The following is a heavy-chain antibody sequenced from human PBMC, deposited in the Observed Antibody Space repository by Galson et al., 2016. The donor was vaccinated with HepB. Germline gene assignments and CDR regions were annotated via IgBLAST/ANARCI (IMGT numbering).Heavy chain of an antibody. CDR2: IKYDGGER. J-gene: IGHJ5*02. CDR3: VRGIQWLVLGNWLGP. V-gene: IGHV3-30*03. CDR1: GFSFSEYG. Sequence: SLRLSCAASGFSFSEYGMHWVRQAPGKGLEWLAVIKYDGGERYYADSVKGRITISRENYKNTLYLELTSLRSDDTAVYFCVRGIQWLVLGNWLGPWGQGTLVTVSS. D-gene: IGHD6-19*01.